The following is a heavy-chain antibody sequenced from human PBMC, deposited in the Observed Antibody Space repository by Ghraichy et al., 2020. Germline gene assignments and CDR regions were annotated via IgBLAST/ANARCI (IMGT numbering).Heavy chain of an antibody. CDR3: ARDVGRGDDYYHIDL. CDR2: INSNGSCT. CDR1: GFTFCDYG. D-gene: IGHD5-24*01. J-gene: IGHJ5*02. V-gene: IGHV3-20*04. Sequence: GGSLRLSCAASGFTFCDYGMSWVRQAPGKGLEWVSVINSNGSCTLYSDSVKGRFAISRDNAKPSLYLQMISLTAEDTATYYCARDVGRGDDYYHIDLWGQGTPVTVPS.